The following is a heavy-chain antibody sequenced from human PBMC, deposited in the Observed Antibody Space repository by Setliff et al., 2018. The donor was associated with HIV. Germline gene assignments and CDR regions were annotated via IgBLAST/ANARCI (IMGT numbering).Heavy chain of an antibody. V-gene: IGHV4-38-2*01. CDR1: GYSISSGYY. J-gene: IGHJ4*02. CDR3: ARMAGDSGYPFDN. CDR2: IYHSGIT. D-gene: IGHD5-12*01. Sequence: PSETLSLTCGVSGYSISSGYYWVWIRQPPGKGLEWIGNIYHSGITSYNPSLKSRVTISVDTSKNQFSLKLTSVTAADTAFYFCARMAGDSGYPFDNWGQGTLVTVSS.